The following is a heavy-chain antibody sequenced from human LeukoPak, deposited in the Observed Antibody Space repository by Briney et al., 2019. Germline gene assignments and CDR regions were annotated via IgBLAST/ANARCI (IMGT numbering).Heavy chain of an antibody. CDR3: AGGQGWHFDL. D-gene: IGHD2-15*01. Sequence: GGSLRPSCTASGFTFSSYWMSWVRQAPSKGLEWVADIKHDGSEEHYVASVRGRFTISRDNAKLYLQMNSLRAEDTAVYYCAGGQGWHFDLWGLGTLITVSS. J-gene: IGHJ2*01. CDR2: IKHDGSEE. CDR1: GFTFSSYW. V-gene: IGHV3-7*01.